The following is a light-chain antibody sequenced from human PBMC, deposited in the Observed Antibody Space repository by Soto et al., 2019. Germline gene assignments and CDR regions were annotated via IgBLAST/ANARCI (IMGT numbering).Light chain of an antibody. Sequence: QSVLTQPPSVSGAPGQRVTISCTGSSSNIGAGYDVHWYQQLPGTAPKLLIYVNINLPSGVPDRFSGSKSGTSASLAITGLQAEDEADYYCQSYDSSLSGSGVFGTGTKLTVL. CDR1: SSNIGAGYD. J-gene: IGLJ1*01. CDR3: QSYDSSLSGSGV. V-gene: IGLV1-40*01. CDR2: VNI.